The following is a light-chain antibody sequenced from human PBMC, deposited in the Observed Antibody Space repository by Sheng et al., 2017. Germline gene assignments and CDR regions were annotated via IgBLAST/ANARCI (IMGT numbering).Light chain of an antibody. CDR2: DTS. J-gene: IGKJ2*01. CDR1: QSVGSSY. CDR3: QQYGASPLYS. Sequence: EIVLTQSPGTLSLSPGERATLSCRASQSVGSSYLAWFQQKPGQAPRLLMYDTSTRASGIPDRFAGSGSGTDFTLTISRLEPEDFAVYYCQQYGASPLYSFGQGTKLEI. V-gene: IGKV3-20*01.